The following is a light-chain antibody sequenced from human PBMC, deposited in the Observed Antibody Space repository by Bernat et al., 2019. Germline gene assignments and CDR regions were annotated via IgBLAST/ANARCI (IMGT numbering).Light chain of an antibody. J-gene: IGKJ1*01. CDR3: QQSYSTPRT. Sequence: DIQTTQSPSSLSASVGDRVTITCRASQSISSYLNWYQQKPGNAPKLLIYAASSLQSGVPSRFSGSGSGTDFTLTISSLQPEDFATYYCQQSYSTPRTFGQGTKVEIK. CDR2: AAS. CDR1: QSISSY. V-gene: IGKV1-39*01.